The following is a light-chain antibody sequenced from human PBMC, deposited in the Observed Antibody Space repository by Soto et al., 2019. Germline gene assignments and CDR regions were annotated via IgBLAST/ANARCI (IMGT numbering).Light chain of an antibody. J-gene: IGKJ5*01. CDR2: GAS. Sequence: EIVMTQSPATLSVSPGERATLSCRASQSVSSNLAWYQQKPGQAPRLLIYGASTRATGIPARFSGSGSGTEFTLTISNLQSEDFAVYFRQQYHNWPPITFGQGTRLEIK. CDR1: QSVSSN. V-gene: IGKV3D-15*01. CDR3: QQYHNWPPIT.